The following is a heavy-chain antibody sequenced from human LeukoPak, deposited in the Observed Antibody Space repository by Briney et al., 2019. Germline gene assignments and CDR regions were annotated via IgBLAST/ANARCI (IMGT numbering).Heavy chain of an antibody. CDR2: ITGSGGAT. CDR3: AKDRPHGGTEVFDY. CDR1: GFTFSIYA. J-gene: IGHJ4*02. D-gene: IGHD3/OR15-3a*01. Sequence: GGSLRLSCVGSGFTFSIYAMSWVRQAPGKGLEWVSIITGSGGATYYADSVKGRFTISRDNSKNTLYLQMNSLRAEDTALYYFAKDRPHGGTEVFDYWGREPLVTASS. V-gene: IGHV3-23*01.